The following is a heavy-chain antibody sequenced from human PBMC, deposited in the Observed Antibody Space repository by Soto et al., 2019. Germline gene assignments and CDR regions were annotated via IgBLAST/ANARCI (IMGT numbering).Heavy chain of an antibody. Sequence: GGSLRLSCAASGFTFSSYGMHWVRQAPGKGLEWVAVIWYDGSNKYYADSVKGRFTISRDNSKNTLYLQMNSLRAEDTAVYYCARDGSRSCSGGSCYVRADAFDIWGQGTMVTVSS. D-gene: IGHD2-15*01. CDR2: IWYDGSNK. CDR1: GFTFSSYG. V-gene: IGHV3-33*01. J-gene: IGHJ3*02. CDR3: ARDGSRSCSGGSCYVRADAFDI.